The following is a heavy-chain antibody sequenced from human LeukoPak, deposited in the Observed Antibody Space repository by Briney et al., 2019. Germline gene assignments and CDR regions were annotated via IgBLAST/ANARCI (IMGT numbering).Heavy chain of an antibody. V-gene: IGHV3-33*01. CDR1: GFSFHIHG. J-gene: IGHJ4*02. CDR3: AWDATPMTGIWDHFDS. CDR2: ACGGKDI. Sequence: GGSLRLSCAASGFSFHIHGMIWVRQAPGKGLEWVSSACGGKDIHYSDSVKGRFTGSRVDAKSTVYLQMNNLRSEDTAIYFCAWDATPMTGIWDHFDSWGQGTLVTVSS. D-gene: IGHD1-14*01.